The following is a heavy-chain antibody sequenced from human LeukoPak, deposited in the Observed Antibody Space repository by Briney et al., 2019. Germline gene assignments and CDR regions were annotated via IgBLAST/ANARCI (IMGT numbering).Heavy chain of an antibody. CDR1: GGSISSSSYY. V-gene: IGHV4-39*01. J-gene: IGHJ5*02. Sequence: PSETLSLTCTVSGGSISSSSYYWGWIRQPPGKGLEWIGSIYYSGSTYYNPSLKSRVTISVDTSKNQFSLKLSSVTAADTAVYYCARHQNTGRSGWPFNWFDPWGQGTLVTVSS. CDR2: IYYSGST. CDR3: ARHQNTGRSGWPFNWFDP. D-gene: IGHD6-19*01.